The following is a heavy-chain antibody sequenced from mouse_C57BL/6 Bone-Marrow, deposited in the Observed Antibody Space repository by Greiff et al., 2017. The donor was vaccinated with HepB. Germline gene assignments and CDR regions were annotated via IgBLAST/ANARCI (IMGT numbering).Heavy chain of an antibody. J-gene: IGHJ2*01. Sequence: EVMLVESGGGLVQPGGSMKLSCVASGFTFSNYWMNWVRQSPEKGLEWVAQIRLKSDNYATHYAESVKGRFTISRDDSKSSVYLQMNNLRAEDTGIYYCTGGPILTVVPILDYWGQGTTLTVSS. D-gene: IGHD1-1*01. V-gene: IGHV6-3*01. CDR2: IRLKSDNYAT. CDR1: GFTFSNYW. CDR3: TGGPILTVVPILDY.